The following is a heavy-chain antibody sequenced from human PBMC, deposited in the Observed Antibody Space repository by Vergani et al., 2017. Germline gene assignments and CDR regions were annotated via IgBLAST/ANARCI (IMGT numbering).Heavy chain of an antibody. CDR1: GYTFTGYY. Sequence: QVQLVQSGAEVKKPGASVKVSCKASGYTFTGYYMHWVRQAPGQGLEWMGWINPNSGGTNYAQKFKGRVTMTRDTSISTAYMEMSRLRSDDTAVYYCARAYYYDSSGYYYGGGPFDYWGQGTLVTGSS. CDR3: ARAYYYDSSGYYYGGGPFDY. V-gene: IGHV1-2*02. D-gene: IGHD3-22*01. J-gene: IGHJ4*02. CDR2: INPNSGGT.